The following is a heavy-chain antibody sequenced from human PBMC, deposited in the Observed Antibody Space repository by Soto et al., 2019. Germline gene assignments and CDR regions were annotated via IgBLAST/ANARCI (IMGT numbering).Heavy chain of an antibody. J-gene: IGHJ6*03. V-gene: IGHV4-31*03. Sequence: QVQLQESGPGLVKPSQTLSLTCTVSGGSISSGGYYWSWIRQHPGKGLEWIGYIYYSGSTYYNPYLKSRVTISVDTSKNQFSLKLSSVTAADTAVYYCARSLVIGSSTIPYMDVWGKGTTVTVSS. CDR1: GGSISSGGYY. CDR2: IYYSGST. CDR3: ARSLVIGSSTIPYMDV. D-gene: IGHD2-2*01.